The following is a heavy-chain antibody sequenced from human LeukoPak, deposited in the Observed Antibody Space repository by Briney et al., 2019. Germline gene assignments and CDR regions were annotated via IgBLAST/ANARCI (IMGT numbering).Heavy chain of an antibody. CDR2: INPNTGAI. Sequence: ASVKVSCKPSGYTFTGYYLHWLRQAPGQGLEWMGWINPNTGAIMFAEKFRGRVTMTRDTSISTGYMELRGLKSDHTAVYYCARDRVGSGWPRPYYFEFWGQGTPVTVSS. J-gene: IGHJ4*02. CDR1: GYTFTGYY. V-gene: IGHV1-2*02. D-gene: IGHD6-19*01. CDR3: ARDRVGSGWPRPYYFEF.